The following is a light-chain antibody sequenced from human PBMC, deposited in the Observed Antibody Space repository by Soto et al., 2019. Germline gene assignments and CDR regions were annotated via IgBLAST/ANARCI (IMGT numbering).Light chain of an antibody. CDR3: QHYDNLPYT. J-gene: IGKJ2*01. Sequence: DIQMTQSPSSLSASVGDRVTITCQASQDISKSLNWYQQKPGKAPKLLILGASNLQTGVPSRFSGSGSGTDFIFTISSLQSEDIATYYCQHYDNLPYTFGQGTKLEIK. V-gene: IGKV1-33*01. CDR1: QDISKS. CDR2: GAS.